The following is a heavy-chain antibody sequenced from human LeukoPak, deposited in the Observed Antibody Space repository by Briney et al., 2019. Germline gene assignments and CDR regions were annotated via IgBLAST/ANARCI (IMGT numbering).Heavy chain of an antibody. CDR3: ARGRYDILTGYNNWFDP. V-gene: IGHV4-34*01. Sequence: SKPLSLTCAVYGGSFSGYYWSWFRQPPGKGRDWIGEFNHSGSTNYNPSLKSRVTISVDTSKNQFSLKLSSVTAADTVVYYCARGRYDILTGYNNWFDPWGQGTLVTVSS. CDR1: GGSFSGYY. CDR2: FNHSGST. J-gene: IGHJ5*02. D-gene: IGHD3-9*01.